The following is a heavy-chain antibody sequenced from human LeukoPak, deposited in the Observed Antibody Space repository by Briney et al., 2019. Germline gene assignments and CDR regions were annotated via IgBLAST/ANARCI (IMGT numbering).Heavy chain of an antibody. V-gene: IGHV3-23*01. CDR3: ARKLYYYDTSGYAGWFDP. CDR1: GFTFSSYA. D-gene: IGHD3-22*01. CDR2: LGARGTST. J-gene: IGHJ5*02. Sequence: GSPRLSCAASGFTFSSYAMNWVRQAPGKGLEWVSGLGARGTSTYYADSVKGRFTISRDNSKNTLYLQMNSLRAEDTAVYYCARKLYYYDTSGYAGWFDPWGQGTVDTVSS.